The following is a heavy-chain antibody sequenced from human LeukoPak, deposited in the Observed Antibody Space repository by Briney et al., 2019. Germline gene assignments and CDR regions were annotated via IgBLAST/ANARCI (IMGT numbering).Heavy chain of an antibody. D-gene: IGHD2-15*01. V-gene: IGHV3-48*02. CDR1: GFTFSSYS. Sequence: PGGSLRLSCAASGFTFSSYSMNWVRQAPGKGLEWVSYISSSSNTIYYADSVKGRFTISRDNAKNSLYLQMNSLRDEDTAVYYCAKDVAEVVAATDYYYYGMDVWGQGTTVTVSS. CDR3: AKDVAEVVAATDYYYYGMDV. J-gene: IGHJ6*02. CDR2: ISSSSNTI.